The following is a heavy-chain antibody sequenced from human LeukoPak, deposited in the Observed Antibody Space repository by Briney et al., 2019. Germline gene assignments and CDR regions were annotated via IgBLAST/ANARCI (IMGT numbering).Heavy chain of an antibody. D-gene: IGHD6-19*01. Sequence: GALRLSWAKSGFSFSRYEMHWVRQGTGKRLEWVSAIGTSGDTFYAGSVKGRFTISRENAKDSLYLQMNSLSAGDTAVYYCVREGRGRSGTNAYDIWGQGTVVSVST. CDR3: VREGRGRSGTNAYDI. CDR1: GFSFSRYE. J-gene: IGHJ3*02. CDR2: IGTSGDT. V-gene: IGHV3-13*01.